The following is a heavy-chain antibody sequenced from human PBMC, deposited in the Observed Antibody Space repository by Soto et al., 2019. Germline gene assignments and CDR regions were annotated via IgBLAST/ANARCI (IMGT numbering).Heavy chain of an antibody. Sequence: PGGSLGLSSAASGFTFSNAGMNWVRQAPGKGLEWDGRIKSKTDGGTTDYTATEKGKLPISRDDSKNKLSLQMKSLKTEDNAESYCTTAQVPPFYDFGSGDLNYDYYVLAVWGKGTTVTVSS. D-gene: IGHD3-3*01. CDR1: GFTFSNAG. CDR3: TTAQVPPFYDFGSGDLNYDYYVLAV. V-gene: IGHV3-15*07. J-gene: IGHJ6*04. CDR2: IKSKTDGGTT.